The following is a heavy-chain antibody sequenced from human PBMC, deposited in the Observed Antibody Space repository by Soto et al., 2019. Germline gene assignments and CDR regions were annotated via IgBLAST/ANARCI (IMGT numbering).Heavy chain of an antibody. V-gene: IGHV3-21*01. CDR2: ISSSSSYI. CDR1: GFTFSNYN. CDR3: ARAPLELELDY. D-gene: IGHD1-7*01. Sequence: EVQLVESGGGLVKPGGSLRLSCAVSGFTFSNYNMNWVRQAPGKGLEWVSSISSSSSYIYYADSVKGRFTISRDNAKNSLYLQMNSLRAEDTAVYYCARAPLELELDYWGQGTLVTVSS. J-gene: IGHJ4*02.